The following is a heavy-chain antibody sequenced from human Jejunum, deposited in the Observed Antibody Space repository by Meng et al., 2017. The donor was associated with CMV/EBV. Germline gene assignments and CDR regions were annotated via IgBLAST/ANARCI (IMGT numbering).Heavy chain of an antibody. D-gene: IGHD2-8*02. CDR2: INTDGSIT. CDR3: ARDLTGIRDY. V-gene: IGHV3-74*01. J-gene: IGHJ4*02. Sequence: EVKLECPGGGLVQPGCSLRLSCTASGFTFSDYWIYWGLHVDGGRVVWVSRINTDGSITSYADSVKGRFTISRDNAKNTLYLQMNSVRAGDSAVYYCARDLTGIRDYWGQGTLVTVSS. CDR1: GFTFSDYW.